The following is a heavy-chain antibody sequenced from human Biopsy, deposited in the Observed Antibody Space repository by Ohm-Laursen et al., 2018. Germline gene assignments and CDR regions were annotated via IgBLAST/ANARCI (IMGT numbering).Heavy chain of an antibody. CDR1: GGSMSDHY. J-gene: IGHJ6*02. CDR3: GRVWLWRGYGMDV. V-gene: IGHV4-59*11. D-gene: IGHD6-19*01. Sequence: SDTLSLTCVVSGGSMSDHYWSWLRQTPGKGLEWLGDIYYTGKTTYNPSLESRITISVDTSKNKFSLQLDSMTAADTAVYYCGRVWLWRGYGMDVWGQGTTVTVSS. CDR2: IYYTGKT.